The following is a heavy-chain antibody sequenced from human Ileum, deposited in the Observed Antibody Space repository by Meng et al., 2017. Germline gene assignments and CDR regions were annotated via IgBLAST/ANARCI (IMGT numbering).Heavy chain of an antibody. J-gene: IGHJ4*02. Sequence: QLQLQESGPGLVEPSETLSHTCTDSGGSISNTNYYWDWIRQPPGKGLEWVGSIYYNGNTYYNPSLKSRVTISIDTSKNQFSLKLSSVTAADTAVYYCARYNYYDSSGHSNFDYWGQGTLVTVSS. CDR1: GGSISNTNYY. V-gene: IGHV4-39*01. D-gene: IGHD3-22*01. CDR3: ARYNYYDSSGHSNFDY. CDR2: IYYNGNT.